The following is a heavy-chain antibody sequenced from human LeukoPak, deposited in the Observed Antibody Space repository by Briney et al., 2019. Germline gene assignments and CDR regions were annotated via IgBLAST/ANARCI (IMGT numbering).Heavy chain of an antibody. D-gene: IGHD1-7*01. Sequence: ASVKVSCKASGYTFTSYDINWVRQATGQGLEWMGWMNPNSGNTGYAQKFQGRVTMTRNTSISTAYMELSSLRSEDTAVYYCARWLAWNYGLGYYFGYWGQGTLVTVSS. CDR2: MNPNSGNT. J-gene: IGHJ4*02. CDR3: ARWLAWNYGLGYYFGY. CDR1: GYTFTSYD. V-gene: IGHV1-8*01.